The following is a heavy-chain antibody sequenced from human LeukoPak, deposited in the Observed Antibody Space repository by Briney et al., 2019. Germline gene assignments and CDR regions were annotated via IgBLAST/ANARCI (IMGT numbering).Heavy chain of an antibody. Sequence: GGSLRLSCAASGFTFSSYGMHWVRQAPGKGLEWVAFIRYDGSNKYYADSVKGRFTISRDNSKNTLYLQMNSLRAEDTAVYYCAKDSSSWYGNYYYYMDVWGKGTTVTISS. V-gene: IGHV3-30*02. D-gene: IGHD6-13*01. CDR2: IRYDGSNK. CDR1: GFTFSSYG. CDR3: AKDSSSWYGNYYYYMDV. J-gene: IGHJ6*03.